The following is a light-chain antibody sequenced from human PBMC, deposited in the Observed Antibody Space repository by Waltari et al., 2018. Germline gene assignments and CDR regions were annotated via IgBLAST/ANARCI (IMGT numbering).Light chain of an antibody. CDR1: PSVGRS. CDR3: LQRSNWPPT. CDR2: VAS. Sequence: EIVLTQSPATLSLSPGDRATISCRASPSVGRSLARYQQKPCQPPRLPIYVASTSATGIPTRISGSGSGTDFTLTIGSLEPEDFAVYFCLQRSNWPPTFGGGTTVEIK. J-gene: IGKJ4*01. V-gene: IGKV3-11*01.